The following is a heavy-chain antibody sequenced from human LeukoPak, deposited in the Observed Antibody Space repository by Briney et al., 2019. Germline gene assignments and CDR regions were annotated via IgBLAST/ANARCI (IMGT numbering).Heavy chain of an antibody. V-gene: IGHV3-73*01. CDR3: TRGREYQLPGVDYYYGMDV. D-gene: IGHD2-2*01. CDR2: IRSKANSYAT. Sequence: GGSLRLSCAASGFTFSGSAMHWVRRASGKGLEWVGRIRSKANSYATAYAASVKGRFTISRDDSKNTAYLQMNGLKTEDTAVYYCTRGREYQLPGVDYYYGMDVWGQGTTVTVSS. CDR1: GFTFSGSA. J-gene: IGHJ6*02.